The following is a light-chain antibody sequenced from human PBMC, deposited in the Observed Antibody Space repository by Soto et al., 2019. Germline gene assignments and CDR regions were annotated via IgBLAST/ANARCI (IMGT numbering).Light chain of an antibody. CDR3: QQYNSYLWT. J-gene: IGKJ1*01. CDR2: KAS. Sequence: DIQMTQSPSPLSASVGDRVTITCQASQDISNYLAWYQQKPGKAPKLLIYKASSLESGVPSRFSGSGSGTEFTLTISSLQPDDFATYYCQQYNSYLWTFGQGTKVDI. CDR1: QDISNY. V-gene: IGKV1-5*03.